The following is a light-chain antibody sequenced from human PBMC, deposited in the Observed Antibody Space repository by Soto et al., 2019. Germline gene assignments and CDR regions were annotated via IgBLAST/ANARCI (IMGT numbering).Light chain of an antibody. V-gene: IGLV1-40*01. J-gene: IGLJ3*02. CDR2: XXX. CDR3: QSYDSSLSGWV. Sequence: QPVLTQPPSVSGAPGQRVTISCTGYNSNIGAGYDVHWYQQLPGTAPKLLIYXXXXXXXXXXXXXXASKSGTSASLAITGXXXXXXXXXXCQSYDSSLSGWVFGGGTKLTVL. CDR1: NSNIGAGYD.